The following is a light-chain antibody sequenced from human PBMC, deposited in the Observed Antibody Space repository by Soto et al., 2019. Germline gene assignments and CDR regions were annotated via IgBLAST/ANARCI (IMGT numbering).Light chain of an antibody. J-gene: IGLJ2*01. CDR1: SSDVGGYDY. CDR2: EVS. V-gene: IGLV2-14*01. CDR3: CSYTGSLTLL. Sequence: QSALTQPASVSGSPGQSIIISCTGSSSDVGGYDYVSWYQQHPGKAPKLMICEVSNRPSGVSNRFSGSKSGNTASLTISGLQAEDEADYYCCSYTGSLTLLFGGGTKLTVL.